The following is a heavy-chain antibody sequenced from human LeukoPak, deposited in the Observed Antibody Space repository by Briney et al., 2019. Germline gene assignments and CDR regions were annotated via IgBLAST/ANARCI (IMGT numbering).Heavy chain of an antibody. D-gene: IGHD3-3*01. CDR1: GGSISSSSYY. J-gene: IGHJ5*02. CDR2: IYYSGST. V-gene: IGHV4-39*02. Sequence: SETLSLTCTVSGGSISSSSYYWGWIRQPPGKGLEWIGSIYYSGSTYYNPSLKSRVTISVDTSKNQFSLKLSSVTAADTAVYYCARDAFRDFWSGYSNWFDPWGQGTLVTVSS. CDR3: ARDAFRDFWSGYSNWFDP.